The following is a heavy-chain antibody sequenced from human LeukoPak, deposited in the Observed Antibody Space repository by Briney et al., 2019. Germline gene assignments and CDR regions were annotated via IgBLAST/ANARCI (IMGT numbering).Heavy chain of an antibody. D-gene: IGHD3-9*01. V-gene: IGHV7-4-1*02. CDR2: INTNAGNP. J-gene: IGHJ6*02. Sequence: ASVKVSCKASGYTFTRYAMNWVRQAPGQGLEWMGWINTNAGNPTYAQGFTGRFVFSLDTSVSTAYLQISSLKAEDTAVYYCARGDDDWYVPYYYYGMDVWGQGTTVTVSS. CDR3: ARGDDDWYVPYYYYGMDV. CDR1: GYTFTRYA.